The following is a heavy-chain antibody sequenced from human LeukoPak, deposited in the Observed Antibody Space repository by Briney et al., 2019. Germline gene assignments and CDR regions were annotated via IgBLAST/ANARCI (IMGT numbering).Heavy chain of an antibody. V-gene: IGHV4-61*02. CDR2: IYTSGST. D-gene: IGHD2-15*01. Sequence: PSETLPLTCTVSGGSISSGSYYWSWIRQPAGKGLEWIGRIYTSGSTNYNPSLKSRVTISVDTSKNQFSLKLSSVTAADTAVYYRARERVAATNGFDYWGQGTLVTVSS. CDR1: GGSISSGSYY. J-gene: IGHJ4*02. CDR3: ARERVAATNGFDY.